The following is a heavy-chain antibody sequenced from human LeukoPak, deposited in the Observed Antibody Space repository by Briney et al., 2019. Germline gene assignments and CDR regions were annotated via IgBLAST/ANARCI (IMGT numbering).Heavy chain of an antibody. J-gene: IGHJ4*02. CDR2: IYPGDPDT. Sequence: GESLKISCNSSGYIYTSYWIGWVRQMPGKGLEWMGIIYPGDPDTRYSPSFQGQVTISADKSISTAYLQWSSLKASDTAMYYCARQSGMGYFDYWGQGTLVTVSA. D-gene: IGHD2-8*01. V-gene: IGHV5-51*01. CDR1: GYIYTSYW. CDR3: ARQSGMGYFDY.